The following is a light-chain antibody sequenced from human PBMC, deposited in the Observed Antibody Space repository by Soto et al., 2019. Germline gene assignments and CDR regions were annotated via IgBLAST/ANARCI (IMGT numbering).Light chain of an antibody. CDR2: EVS. V-gene: IGLV2-23*02. Sequence: QSAPIQPASVSGSPGQSITISCTGTSSDVGIYNLVSWYQQYPGKAPKLILYEVSKWPSGISHRFSGSKSDNTASLTISGLQAEDEADYYCCSYAGSRTWVFGGGTKLTVL. CDR3: CSYAGSRTWV. J-gene: IGLJ3*02. CDR1: SSDVGIYNL.